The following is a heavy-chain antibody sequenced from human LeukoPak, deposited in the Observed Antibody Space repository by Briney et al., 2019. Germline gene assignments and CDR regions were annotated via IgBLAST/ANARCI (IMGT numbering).Heavy chain of an antibody. J-gene: IGHJ4*02. CDR2: IYYSGST. V-gene: IGHV4-59*01. CDR1: GGSISSYY. D-gene: IGHD3-10*01. Sequence: PSETLSLTCTVSGGSISSYYWSWIRQPPEKGLEWIGYIYYSGSTNYNPSLKSRVTISVDTSKNQFSLKLSSVTAADTAVYYCARRDPYYYGSGSYLDWGQGTLVTVSS. CDR3: ARRDPYYYGSGSYLD.